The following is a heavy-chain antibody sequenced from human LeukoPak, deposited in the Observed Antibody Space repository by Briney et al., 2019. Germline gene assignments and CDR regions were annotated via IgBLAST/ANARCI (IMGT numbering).Heavy chain of an antibody. J-gene: IGHJ4*02. CDR2: IYSGGST. CDR3: ARANIAVAGFHY. V-gene: IGHV3-66*02. D-gene: IGHD6-19*01. Sequence: GGSLRLSCAASGFTVSSNYMSWVRQAPGKGLEWVSVIYSGGSTYYADSVKGRFTISRDNSKNTLYLQMNSLRAEDTAVYYCARANIAVAGFHYWGQGTLVTVSS. CDR1: GFTVSSNY.